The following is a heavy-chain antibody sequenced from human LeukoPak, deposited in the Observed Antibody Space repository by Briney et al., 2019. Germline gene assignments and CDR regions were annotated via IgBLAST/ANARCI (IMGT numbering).Heavy chain of an antibody. D-gene: IGHD3-3*01. V-gene: IGHV3-66*01. Sequence: GGSLRLSCAASGFTVSSNYMSWVRQAPGKGLEWVSVIYSGGSTYYADSVEGRFTISRDNAKNSLYLQMNSLRAEDTAVYYCAERSGHYWGQGTLVTVSS. J-gene: IGHJ4*02. CDR3: AERSGHY. CDR1: GFTVSSNY. CDR2: IYSGGST.